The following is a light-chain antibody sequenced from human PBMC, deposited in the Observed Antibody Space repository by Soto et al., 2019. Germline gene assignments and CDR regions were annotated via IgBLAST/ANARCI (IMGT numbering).Light chain of an antibody. V-gene: IGKV1D-12*01. Sequence: DIQMTQSPSSVSASVGDTVTITCRASQGIYSRLAWYQQKPGKAPELLIYATSTLQNGVPSRFSGSGFGTDFTLSISSLPPEDSASYFCQQTDDFPLTFVGGTKVEI. CDR2: ATS. CDR1: QGIYSR. CDR3: QQTDDFPLT. J-gene: IGKJ4*01.